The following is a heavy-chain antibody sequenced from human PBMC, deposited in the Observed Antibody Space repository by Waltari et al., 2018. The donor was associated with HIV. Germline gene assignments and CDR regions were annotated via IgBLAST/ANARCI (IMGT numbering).Heavy chain of an antibody. CDR2: ISGSGTDR. CDR1: GLHFRNNA. CDR3: TGGFTHVSDY. D-gene: IGHD5-12*01. Sequence: EVQLLESGGGLVQPGGSLRLSCAASGLHFRNNAMNCVRQAPGQVLVLVSGISGSGTDRYDAVSVKGRFTISRDNSKNNLFLQMNSLRAEDTAVYYCTGGFTHVSDYWGQGTLVTVSS. J-gene: IGHJ4*02. V-gene: IGHV3-23*01.